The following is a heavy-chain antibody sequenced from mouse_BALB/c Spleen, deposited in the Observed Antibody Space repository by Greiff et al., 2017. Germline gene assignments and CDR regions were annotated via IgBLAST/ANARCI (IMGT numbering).Heavy chain of an antibody. Sequence: VQLQQSGPELVKPGASVKMSCKASGYTFTSYYIHWVKQRPGQGLEWIGWTYPGDGSTKYNEKFKGKTTLTADKSSSTAYMLLSSLTSEDSAIYFCARGAVVAAPFDYWGQGTTLTVSS. J-gene: IGHJ2*01. V-gene: IGHV1S56*01. CDR1: GYTFTSYY. CDR3: ARGAVVAAPFDY. CDR2: TYPGDGST. D-gene: IGHD1-1*01.